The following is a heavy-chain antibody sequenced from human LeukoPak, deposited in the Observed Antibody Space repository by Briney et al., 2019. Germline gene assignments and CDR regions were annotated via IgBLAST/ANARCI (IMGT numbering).Heavy chain of an antibody. CDR1: GFTFSSHW. V-gene: IGHV3-74*01. CDR2: IKSDGST. CDR3: ARAPSEIGGYYPEYFRH. Sequence: GGSLRLSCAASGFTFSSHWMHWVRQAPGKGLVWVSRIKSDGSTNYADSVKGRFTISRDNAKNTVSLQMNSLRAEDTGVYYCARAPSEIGGYYPEYFRHWGQGTLVTVSS. D-gene: IGHD3-22*01. J-gene: IGHJ1*01.